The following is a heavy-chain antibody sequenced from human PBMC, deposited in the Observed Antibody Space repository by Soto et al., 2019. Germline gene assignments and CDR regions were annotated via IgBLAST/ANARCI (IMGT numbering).Heavy chain of an antibody. J-gene: IGHJ4*02. CDR1: GFTFSRYE. V-gene: IGHV3-48*03. Sequence: GGSLRLSCAASGFTFSRYEMNWVRQAPGKGLEWISYISTSGSTIYYADSLKGRFTISRDNAKNSLYLQMNSLRAEDTAVYYCARELAAAGSFDYWGQGTLVTVSS. CDR2: ISTSGSTI. CDR3: ARELAAAGSFDY. D-gene: IGHD6-13*01.